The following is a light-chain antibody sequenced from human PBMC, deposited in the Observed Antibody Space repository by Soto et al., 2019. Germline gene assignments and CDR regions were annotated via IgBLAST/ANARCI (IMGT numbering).Light chain of an antibody. J-gene: IGLJ1*01. V-gene: IGLV2-14*03. Sequence: QSVLTQPASVSGSPGQSITISCTGTSSDVGGYNYVSWYQHHPGKAPKPMIFDVSIRPSGVSNRFSGSKSGNTASLTISGLQPEDEADYYCSSYTTSNTRQIVFGTGTKVTVL. CDR1: SSDVGGYNY. CDR2: DVS. CDR3: SSYTTSNTRQIV.